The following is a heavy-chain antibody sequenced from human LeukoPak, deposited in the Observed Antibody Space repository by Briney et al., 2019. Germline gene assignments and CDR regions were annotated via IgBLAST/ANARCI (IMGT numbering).Heavy chain of an antibody. CDR3: ARLIVVVPAAPENDAFDI. CDR1: GGSFSGYY. CDR2: INHSGST. V-gene: IGHV4-34*01. Sequence: SETLSLTCAVYGGSFSGYYWSWIRRPPGKGLEWIGEINHSGSTNYNPSLKSRVTISVDTSKNQFSLKLSSVTAADTAVYYCARLIVVVPAAPENDAFDIWGQGTMVTVSS. J-gene: IGHJ3*02. D-gene: IGHD2-2*01.